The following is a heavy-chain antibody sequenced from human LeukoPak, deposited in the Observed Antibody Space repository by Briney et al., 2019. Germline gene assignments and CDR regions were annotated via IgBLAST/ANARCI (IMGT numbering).Heavy chain of an antibody. Sequence: SETLSLTCTVSGGSISSYYWIWIRQPAGKGLEWIGRIYTSGSTNYNPSLKSRVTMSVDTSKNQFSLKLSSVTAADTAVYYCARDPTYYYDSSGHDAFDIWGQGTMVTVSS. V-gene: IGHV4-4*07. CDR2: IYTSGST. J-gene: IGHJ3*02. CDR1: GGSISSYY. D-gene: IGHD3-22*01. CDR3: ARDPTYYYDSSGHDAFDI.